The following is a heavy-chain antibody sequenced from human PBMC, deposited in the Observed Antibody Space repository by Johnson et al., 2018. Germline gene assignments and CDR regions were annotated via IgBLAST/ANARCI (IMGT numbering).Heavy chain of an antibody. Sequence: QVQLVESGAEVKKXGSSXKVXCKASGGTFSRSAISWVRQAPGQGPEWMGGIVPIFGTSHYAQKFQGRLRITADKSTNTAYMELTSRRSEDTAVYYCARAPEDKPSWYYDLWGRGTLVSVSS. CDR3: ARAPEDKPSWYYDL. V-gene: IGHV1-69*06. CDR2: IVPIFGTS. D-gene: IGHD2-15*01. CDR1: GGTFSRSA. J-gene: IGHJ2*01.